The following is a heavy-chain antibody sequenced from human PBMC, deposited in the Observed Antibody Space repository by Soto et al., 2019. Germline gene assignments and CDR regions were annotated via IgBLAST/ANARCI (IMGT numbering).Heavy chain of an antibody. J-gene: IGHJ4*02. D-gene: IGHD6-19*01. V-gene: IGHV3-9*01. CDR2: ISWNSGSI. CDR1: GFTFDDYA. Sequence: EVQLVESGGGLVQPGRSLRLSCAASGFTFDDYAMHWVRQAPGKGLEWVSGISWNSGSIGYADSVKGRFTISRDNAKNSLYLQMNSLRAEDTALYYCATTVAGLDYFDYWGQGTLVTVTS. CDR3: ATTVAGLDYFDY.